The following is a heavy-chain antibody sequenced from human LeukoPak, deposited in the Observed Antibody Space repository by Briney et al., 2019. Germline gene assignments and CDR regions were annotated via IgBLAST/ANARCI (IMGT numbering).Heavy chain of an antibody. J-gene: IGHJ4*02. CDR2: ITNSGENT. D-gene: IGHD6-19*01. V-gene: IGHV3-23*01. CDR3: ARRSGIAVAGAFDY. Sequence: GGSLRLSCEASGFSFPYGMSWVRQAPGKGLEWVSGITNSGENTYYADSVKGRFTISRDNSKNTLYLQMNSLRAEDTAVYYCARRSGIAVAGAFDYWGQGTLVTVSS. CDR1: GFSFPYG.